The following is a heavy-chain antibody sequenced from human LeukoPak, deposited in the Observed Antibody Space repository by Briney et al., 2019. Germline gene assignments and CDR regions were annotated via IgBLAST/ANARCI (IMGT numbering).Heavy chain of an antibody. CDR2: INEDESQK. CDR3: ARGHHTRGVYGY. D-gene: IGHD3-10*01. V-gene: IGHV3-7*01. J-gene: IGHJ4*02. Sequence: GGSLRLSCAASGFTFSGFWMKWVRQAPGKGLEWVANINEDESQKYYVDSVKGRFTISRDNAKNSLYLQMNSLRAEDTAVYYCARGHHTRGVYGYWGQGTLVTVSS. CDR1: GFTFSGFW.